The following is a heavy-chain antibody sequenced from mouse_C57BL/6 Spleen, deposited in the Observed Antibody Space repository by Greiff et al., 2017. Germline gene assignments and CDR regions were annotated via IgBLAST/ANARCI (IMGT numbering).Heavy chain of an antibody. CDR3: ARLILLRYAMDY. Sequence: QVQLQPSGPELVKPGASVKISCKASGYAFSSSWMNWVKQRPGKGLEWIGRIYPGDGDTNYNGKFKGKATLTADKSSSTAYMQLSSLTSEDSAVYFCARLILLRYAMDYWGQGTSVTVSS. J-gene: IGHJ4*01. CDR2: IYPGDGDT. V-gene: IGHV1-82*01. CDR1: GYAFSSSW. D-gene: IGHD1-1*01.